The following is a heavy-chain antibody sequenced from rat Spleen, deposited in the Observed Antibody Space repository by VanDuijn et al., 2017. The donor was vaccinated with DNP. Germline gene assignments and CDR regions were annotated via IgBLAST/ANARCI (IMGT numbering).Heavy chain of an antibody. D-gene: IGHD1-4*01. CDR2: IIYDGSRT. CDR3: ATHLPGYTLMDA. Sequence: EVQLVESGGGLVQPGRSLKLSCAASGFTFSDHNMAWVRQAPKKGLEWVATIIYDGSRTYYRDSVKGRFTISRDNAKSTLYLQMDSLRSEDTATYYCATHLPGYTLMDAWGQGASVTVSS. V-gene: IGHV5S10*01. CDR1: GFTFSDHN. J-gene: IGHJ4*01.